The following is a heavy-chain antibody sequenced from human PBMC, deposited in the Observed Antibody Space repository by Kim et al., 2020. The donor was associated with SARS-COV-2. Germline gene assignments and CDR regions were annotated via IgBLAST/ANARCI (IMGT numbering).Heavy chain of an antibody. Sequence: KGRFTTSRDDSKNTLYLQMNSLKTEDTAVYYCTTDWKYYDYVWGTSRFDYWGQGTLVTVSS. D-gene: IGHD3-16*01. V-gene: IGHV3-15*01. CDR3: TTDWKYYDYVWGTSRFDY. J-gene: IGHJ4*02.